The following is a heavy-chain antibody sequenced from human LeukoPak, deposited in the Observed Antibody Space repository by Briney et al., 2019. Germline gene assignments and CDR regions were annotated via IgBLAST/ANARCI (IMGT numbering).Heavy chain of an antibody. D-gene: IGHD4-17*01. Sequence: SETLPLTCTVSGGSISSYYWTWIRQPPGKGLEWIGEINHSGSANYNPSLKSRVTISLDTSKNQFSLKLSSVTAADTAVYYCARGQGTVTTHWGQGTLVTVSS. J-gene: IGHJ4*02. CDR2: INHSGSA. V-gene: IGHV4-34*01. CDR3: ARGQGTVTTH. CDR1: GGSISSYY.